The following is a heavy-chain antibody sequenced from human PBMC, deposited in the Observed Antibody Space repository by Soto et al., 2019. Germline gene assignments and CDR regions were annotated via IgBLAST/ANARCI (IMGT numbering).Heavy chain of an antibody. V-gene: IGHV1-3*01. CDR1: GYTFTSYA. D-gene: IGHD6-19*01. CDR3: ARVATGYSSGWYPDY. Sequence: QVQLVQSGAEVKKPGASVKVSCKASGYTFTSYAMHWVRQAPGQRLEWMGWINAGNGNTKYSQKFQGRVTITRDTSGSTAYMELSSLRSEDTAVYYCARVATGYSSGWYPDYWGQGTLVTVSS. J-gene: IGHJ4*02. CDR2: INAGNGNT.